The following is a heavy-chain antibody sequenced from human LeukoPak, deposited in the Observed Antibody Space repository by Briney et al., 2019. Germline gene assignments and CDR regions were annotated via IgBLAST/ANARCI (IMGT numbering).Heavy chain of an antibody. D-gene: IGHD4-11*01. Sequence: SETLSLTCTVSGGSISSYYWSWIRQPPGKGLEWIGYIYYSGTTYYNPSLKSRVTISVDTSKNQVSLKLSSVTAADTAVYFCARGRVSSSTWYSTYYYFFYMDFWGKGTTVTVSS. CDR1: GGSISSYY. CDR2: IYYSGTT. CDR3: ARGRVSSSTWYSTYYYFFYMDF. J-gene: IGHJ6*03. V-gene: IGHV4-59*12.